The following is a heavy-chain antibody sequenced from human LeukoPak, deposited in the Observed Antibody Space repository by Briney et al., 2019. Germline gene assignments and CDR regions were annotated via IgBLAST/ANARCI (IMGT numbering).Heavy chain of an antibody. CDR3: ARDGCSSTSCYKDYYYYYGMDV. D-gene: IGHD2-2*02. V-gene: IGHV1-24*01. Sequence: ASVKVSCKVSGYTLTELSMHWVRQAPGKGLEWMGGFDPEDGETIYAQKFQGRVTMTEDTSTDTAYMELSSLRSEDTAVYYCARDGCSSTSCYKDYYYYYGMDVWGQGTTVTVSS. J-gene: IGHJ6*02. CDR2: FDPEDGET. CDR1: GYTLTELS.